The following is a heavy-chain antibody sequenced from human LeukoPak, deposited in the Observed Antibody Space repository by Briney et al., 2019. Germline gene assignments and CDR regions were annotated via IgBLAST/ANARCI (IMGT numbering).Heavy chain of an antibody. CDR3: ARGDSGYDYGFDN. Sequence: ASVKVSCKASGGTFISHAISWVRQAPGQGLEWVGGIIPIFGTTNYAQKFQGRVTIATDESTSTGYMELRSLRSDDTAVYYCARGDSGYDYGFDNWGQGTLVTVSS. J-gene: IGHJ4*02. D-gene: IGHD5-12*01. CDR2: IIPIFGTT. V-gene: IGHV1-69*05. CDR1: GGTFISHA.